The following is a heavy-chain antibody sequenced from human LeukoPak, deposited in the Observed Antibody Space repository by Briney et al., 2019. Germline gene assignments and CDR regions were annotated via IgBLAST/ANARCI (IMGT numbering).Heavy chain of an antibody. CDR1: GFTFSSYA. CDR3: AKDRVGASDAFDI. CDR2: ISGSGGST. J-gene: IGHJ3*02. V-gene: IGHV3-23*01. D-gene: IGHD1-26*01. Sequence: PGGSLRLSCAASGFTFSSYAMSWVRQAPGKGLEWVSAISGSGGSTYYADSVKGRFTVSRDNSKNTLYLQMNSLRAEDTAVYYCAKDRVGASDAFDIRGQGTMVTVSS.